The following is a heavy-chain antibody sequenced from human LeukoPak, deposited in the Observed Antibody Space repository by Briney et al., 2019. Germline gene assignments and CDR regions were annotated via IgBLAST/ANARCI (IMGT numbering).Heavy chain of an antibody. V-gene: IGHV1-18*01. CDR2: ISAYNGNT. CDR1: GYTFTSYG. CDR3: AREPHPPSYYYDSSGLDY. D-gene: IGHD3-22*01. Sequence: ASVKVSCKASGYTFTSYGISWVRQAPGQGLEWMGWISAYNGNTNYAQKLQGRVTMTTDTSTSTAYMELRSLRSDDTAVYYCAREPHPPSYYYDSSGLDYWGQGTLVTVSS. J-gene: IGHJ4*02.